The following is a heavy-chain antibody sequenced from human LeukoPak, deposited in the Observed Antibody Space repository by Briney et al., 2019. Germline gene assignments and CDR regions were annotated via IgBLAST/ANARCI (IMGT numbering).Heavy chain of an antibody. CDR2: IIPIFGTA. CDR1: GGTFSSYA. Sequence: GASVKVSCKASGGTFSSYAISWVRQAPGQGLEWMGGIIPIFGTANYAQKFQGRVTITTDESTSTAYMELSSLRSEDTAVYYCAIVVPDDYGDYGYFDYWGQGTLVTVSS. V-gene: IGHV1-69*05. CDR3: AIVVPDDYGDYGYFDY. J-gene: IGHJ4*02. D-gene: IGHD4-17*01.